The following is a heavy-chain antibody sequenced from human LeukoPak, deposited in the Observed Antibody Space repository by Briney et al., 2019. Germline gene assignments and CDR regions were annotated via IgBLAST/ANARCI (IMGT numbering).Heavy chain of an antibody. V-gene: IGHV4-30-4*07. D-gene: IGHD6-19*01. CDR1: GGSISSGGYS. J-gene: IGHJ4*02. CDR2: FYFTGST. Sequence: PSETLSLTCAVSGGSISSGGYSWSWIRQPPGKGLEWIGYFYFTGSTYYNPSLKSRIAISLDTSKNQFSLKLSSVTAADTAVYYCARVLLRSGWALGYWGQGTLVAVSS. CDR3: ARVLLRSGWALGY.